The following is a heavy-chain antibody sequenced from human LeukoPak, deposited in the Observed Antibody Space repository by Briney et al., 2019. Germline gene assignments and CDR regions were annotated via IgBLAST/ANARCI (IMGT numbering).Heavy chain of an antibody. V-gene: IGHV3-23*01. CDR1: GFTFSSYA. CDR2: ISGSGGST. J-gene: IGHJ4*02. CDR3: AKYHSGSYRGNYFDY. D-gene: IGHD1-26*01. Sequence: GGSLRLSCAASGFTFSSYAMSWVRQAPGKELEWVPAISGSGGSTYYADSVKGRFTISRDNSKNTLYLQMNSLRAEDTAVYYCAKYHSGSYRGNYFDYWGQGTLVTVSS.